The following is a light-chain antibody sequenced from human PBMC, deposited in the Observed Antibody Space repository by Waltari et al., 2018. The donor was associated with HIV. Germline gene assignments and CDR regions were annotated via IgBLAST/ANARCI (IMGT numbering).Light chain of an antibody. J-gene: IGKJ1*01. Sequence: DIQMTQAPSTLSASVADRVTITCRASQSISSWLAWYQQKPGKVPKLLIYKASTLQSGVPSRFSGSGSGTEFTLSISSLQPDDFATYYCQQYNTYSWTFGQGTKVEIK. CDR1: QSISSW. CDR3: QQYNTYSWT. V-gene: IGKV1-5*03. CDR2: KAS.